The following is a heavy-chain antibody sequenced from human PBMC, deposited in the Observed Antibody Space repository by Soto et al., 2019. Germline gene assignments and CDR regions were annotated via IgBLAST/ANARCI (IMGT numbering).Heavy chain of an antibody. CDR3: ARPLWRNDYNWGYFDL. CDR2: ISYDGSNK. D-gene: IGHD4-4*01. J-gene: IGHJ2*01. V-gene: IGHV3-30-3*01. CDR1: GFTFSSYA. Sequence: PGGSVRLSCAASGFTFSSYAMHWVRQAPGKGLEWVAVISYDGSNKYYADSVKGRFTISRDNSKNTLYLQMNSLRAEDTAVYYCARPLWRNDYNWGYFDLWGRGTLVTVSS.